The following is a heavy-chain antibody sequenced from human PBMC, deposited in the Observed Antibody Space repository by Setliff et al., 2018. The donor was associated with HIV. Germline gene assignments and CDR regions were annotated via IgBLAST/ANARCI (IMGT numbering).Heavy chain of an antibody. CDR1: GYRFDEYG. Sequence: ASVKVSCKASGYRFDEYGISWVRQAPGQGLEWMGWISPYNGDTRYAQKVQGRVTLTTDTSTNTAYMELRTLRNEDTARYYCARDHYLGLDYWGQGSLVTVSS. V-gene: IGHV1-18*01. CDR3: ARDHYLGLDY. J-gene: IGHJ4*02. D-gene: IGHD7-27*01. CDR2: ISPYNGDT.